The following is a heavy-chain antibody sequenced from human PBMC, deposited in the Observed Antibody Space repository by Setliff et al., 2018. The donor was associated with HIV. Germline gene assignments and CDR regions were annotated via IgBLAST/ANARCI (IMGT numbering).Heavy chain of an antibody. Sequence: PGGSLRLSCAASGFTFSSFAMTWVRQAPGKGLQWVSSISGSGSTTNYADSVKGRFTISRDNSKNTLDLQMNSLSAEDTAVYYCARYALAVPGYHNAFDIWGQGTMVTVSS. V-gene: IGHV3-23*01. J-gene: IGHJ3*02. CDR2: ISGSGSTT. D-gene: IGHD6-19*01. CDR1: GFTFSSFA. CDR3: ARYALAVPGYHNAFDI.